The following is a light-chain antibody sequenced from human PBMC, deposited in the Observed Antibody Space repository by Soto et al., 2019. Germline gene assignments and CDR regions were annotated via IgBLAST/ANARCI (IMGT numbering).Light chain of an antibody. Sequence: DIQMTQSPSTLSASVGDRVTITCRASQSISSWLAWYQQKPGKAPKLLIYDASSLESGVPSRFSGSGSETAFTLTISSLQPDDFATYYCQQYNSYPFTFGGGTKVEIK. V-gene: IGKV1-5*01. CDR3: QQYNSYPFT. CDR1: QSISSW. J-gene: IGKJ4*01. CDR2: DAS.